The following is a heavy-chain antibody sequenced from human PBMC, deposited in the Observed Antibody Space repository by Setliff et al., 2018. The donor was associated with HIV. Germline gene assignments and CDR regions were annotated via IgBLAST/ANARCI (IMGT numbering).Heavy chain of an antibody. CDR1: GLTFSRHW. J-gene: IGHJ5*02. CDR2: VNNDGSST. D-gene: IGHD3-16*01. Sequence: PGESLKISCAASGLTFSRHWMHWVRQAPGKGLVWVSRVNNDGSSTTYADSVRGRFAISRDNTKNTVYLQMNSLRAEDTAVYYCATDGAWGQGTLVTV. V-gene: IGHV3-74*01. CDR3: ATDGA.